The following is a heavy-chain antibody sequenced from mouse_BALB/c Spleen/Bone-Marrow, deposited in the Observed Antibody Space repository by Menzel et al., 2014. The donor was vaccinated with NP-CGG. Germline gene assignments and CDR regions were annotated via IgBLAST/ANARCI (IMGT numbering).Heavy chain of an antibody. J-gene: IGHJ2*01. CDR1: GYTFSSYW. CDR3: ARRVTTANY. V-gene: IGHV1-9*01. Sequence: LVESGAELMKPGASVKISCKATGYTFSSYWIEWVKQRPGHGLEWIGEILPGSGSTNYNEKFKGKATFTADTSSNTAYMQLCSLTSEDSAVYYCARRVTTANYWGQGTTLTVSS. D-gene: IGHD1-2*01. CDR2: ILPGSGST.